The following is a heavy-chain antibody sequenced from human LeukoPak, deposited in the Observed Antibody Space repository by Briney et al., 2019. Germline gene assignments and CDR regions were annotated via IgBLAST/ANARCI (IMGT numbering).Heavy chain of an antibody. J-gene: IGHJ4*02. D-gene: IGHD2-2*01. Sequence: SETLSFTCAVYGGSFSGYYWSWIRQPPGRGLEWIGKINHSGSTNYNPSLKSRVTISVDTSKNQFSLKLSSVTAADTAVYYCARGKPAGKSFDYWGQGTLVTVSS. V-gene: IGHV4-34*01. CDR1: GGSFSGYY. CDR3: ARGKPAGKSFDY. CDR2: INHSGST.